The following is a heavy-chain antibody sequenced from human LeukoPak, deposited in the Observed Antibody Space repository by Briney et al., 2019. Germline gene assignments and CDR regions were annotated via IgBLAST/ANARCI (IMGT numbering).Heavy chain of an antibody. J-gene: IGHJ4*02. CDR1: GGSISSGSYY. D-gene: IGHD3-9*01. CDR2: IYNSGST. Sequence: PSETLSLTCTVSGGSISSGSYYWAWIRQPPGKGLEWIGSIYNSGSTYHNPSLKSRVTISLDTSKNQFSLKLSSVTAADTAVYYCARASGYDILTGYFDYWGQGTLVTVSS. CDR3: ARASGYDILTGYFDY. V-gene: IGHV4-39*07.